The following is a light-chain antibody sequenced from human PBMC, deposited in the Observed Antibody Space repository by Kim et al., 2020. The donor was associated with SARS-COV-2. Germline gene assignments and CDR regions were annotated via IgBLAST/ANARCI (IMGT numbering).Light chain of an antibody. CDR1: SSNIGAGKD. CDR2: GDR. Sequence: GQRVTISCTGSSSNIGAGKDVHWYQQLPGTAPKLLICGDRNRPSGIPDRFSGSKSGNSASLAITGLQAEDEADYYCQSYDSSGRGVFGGGTKLTVL. J-gene: IGLJ3*02. CDR3: QSYDSSGRGV. V-gene: IGLV1-40*01.